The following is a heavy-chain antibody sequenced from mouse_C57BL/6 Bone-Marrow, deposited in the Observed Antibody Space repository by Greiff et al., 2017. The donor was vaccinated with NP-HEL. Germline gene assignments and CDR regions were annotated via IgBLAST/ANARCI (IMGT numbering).Heavy chain of an antibody. CDR2: INSDGGST. V-gene: IGHV5-2*03. CDR3: ARRGNYRIGFDY. CDR1: EYEFPSHD. D-gene: IGHD2-1*01. J-gene: IGHJ2*01. Sequence: EVKLVESGGGLVQPGESLKLSCESNEYEFPSHDMSWVRKTPEKRLELVAAINSDGGSTYYPDTMERRFIISRDNTKKTMYLQMSSLRSEDTALYYCARRGNYRIGFDYWGQGTTLTVSS.